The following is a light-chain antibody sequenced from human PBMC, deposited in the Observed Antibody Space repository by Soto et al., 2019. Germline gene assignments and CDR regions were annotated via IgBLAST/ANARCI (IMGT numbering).Light chain of an antibody. J-gene: IGKJ1*01. V-gene: IGKV1-5*01. CDR3: LQYSSHSWK. Sequence: DIQMTQSPSTLSASVGDRVTITCRASRSISDWLAWYQQKPGKAPELLIFDASSLKSGVPSRFSGSGSGTEFTLTTSRLQPDDVATYYCLQYSSHSWKFGQGTTVDIK. CDR2: DAS. CDR1: RSISDW.